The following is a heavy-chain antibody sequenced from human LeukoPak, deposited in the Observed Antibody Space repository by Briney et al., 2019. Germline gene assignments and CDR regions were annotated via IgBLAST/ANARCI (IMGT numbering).Heavy chain of an antibody. J-gene: IGHJ4*02. D-gene: IGHD6-13*01. CDR1: GGSISSGGYS. V-gene: IGHV4-30-2*01. Sequence: PSETLSLTCAVSGGSISSGGYSWSWIRQPPGKGPEWIGYIYHSGSTYYNPSLKSRVTISVDKSTNQFSLKLSSVTAADTAVYYCARVGGIAAAGNFDYWGQGTLVTVSS. CDR2: IYHSGST. CDR3: ARVGGIAAAGNFDY.